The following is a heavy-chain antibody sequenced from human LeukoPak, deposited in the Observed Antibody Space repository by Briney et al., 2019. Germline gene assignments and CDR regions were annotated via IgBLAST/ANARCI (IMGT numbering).Heavy chain of an antibody. CDR1: GFTFSNYN. V-gene: IGHV3-48*01. J-gene: IGHJ4*02. D-gene: IGHD3-3*01. Sequence: PGGSLRLSCAASGFTFSNYNMNWVRQAPGKGLEWVSDISSSGSSINYADSVKGRFTISRDNAKNSLYLQMNNLRAEDTAVYFCARGSGRISIFGVPYWGQGTLVTVSS. CDR3: ARGSGRISIFGVPY. CDR2: ISSSGSSI.